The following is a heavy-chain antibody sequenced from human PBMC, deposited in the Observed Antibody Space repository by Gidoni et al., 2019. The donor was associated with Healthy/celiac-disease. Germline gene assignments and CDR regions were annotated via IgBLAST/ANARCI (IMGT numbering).Heavy chain of an antibody. J-gene: IGHJ6*02. V-gene: IGHV3-23*04. Sequence: EVQLAESGGGLVQPGGSLSLSCAPSGSIFSCSAMSWVRQAPGKGLEWVSAISGSGGSTYYADTVKGRFTISRDNSKNTLYLQMNSLRAEDTAVYYCAKAGGILTGSLYGMDVWGQGTTVTVSS. D-gene: IGHD3-9*01. CDR3: AKAGGILTGSLYGMDV. CDR1: GSIFSCSA. CDR2: ISGSGGST.